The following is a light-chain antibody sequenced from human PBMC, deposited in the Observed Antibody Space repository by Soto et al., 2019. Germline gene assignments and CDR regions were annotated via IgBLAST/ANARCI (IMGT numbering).Light chain of an antibody. CDR2: VNT. CDR3: CSYAGSDNWV. V-gene: IGLV2-23*01. CDR1: SSDVGSYNL. Sequence: QSALTQPASVSGSPGQAITFSCTGTSSDVGSYNLVSWYQHHPGKAPKLMIYVNTKRPSGVSDRFSGSKSGNTASLTISGLQAEDEADYYCCSYAGSDNWVFGGGTKLTVL. J-gene: IGLJ3*02.